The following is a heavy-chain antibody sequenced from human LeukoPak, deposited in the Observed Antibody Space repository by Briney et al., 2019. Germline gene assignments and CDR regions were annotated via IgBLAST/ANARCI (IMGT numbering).Heavy chain of an antibody. CDR1: GGTFSSYA. CDR2: IIPILGIA. CDR3: ARDYDILTGYYSFGMDV. J-gene: IGHJ6*02. Sequence: SVKVSCKASGGTFSSYAISWVRQAPGQGLEWMGRIIPILGIANYAQKFQGRVTITADKSTSTAYMELSSLRSEDTAVYYCARDYDILTGYYSFGMDVWGQGTTVTVSS. D-gene: IGHD3-9*01. V-gene: IGHV1-69*04.